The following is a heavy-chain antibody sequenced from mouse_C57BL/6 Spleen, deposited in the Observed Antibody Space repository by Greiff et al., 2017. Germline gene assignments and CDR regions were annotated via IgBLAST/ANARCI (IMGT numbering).Heavy chain of an antibody. CDR1: GYTFTSYW. Sequence: QVQLQQPGAELVKPGASVKLSCKASGYTFTSYWMQWVKQRPGQGLEWIGEIDPSDSYTTYNQKFKGKATLTVDTSSSTAYMQLSSLTSEDSAVYYCARGDGYKYWGQGTTLTVSS. CDR3: ARGDGYKY. CDR2: IDPSDSYT. J-gene: IGHJ2*01. D-gene: IGHD2-3*01. V-gene: IGHV1-50*01.